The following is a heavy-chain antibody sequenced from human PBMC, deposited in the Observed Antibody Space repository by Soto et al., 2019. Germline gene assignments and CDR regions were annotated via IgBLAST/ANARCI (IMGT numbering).Heavy chain of an antibody. CDR2: ISAYNGNT. J-gene: IGHJ4*02. V-gene: IGHV1-18*01. D-gene: IGHD3-16*01. CDR1: GYTFTNFG. CDR3: AGGGTQIDY. Sequence: QVQLVQSGAEVKKPGASVKVSCKTSGYTFTNFGLSWVRQAPGQGLEWMGWISAYNGNTNYAQNFQGRVTMTTDTSTSKAYMELRSLRCDDSAVYYCAGGGTQIDYWGQGTLVTVSS.